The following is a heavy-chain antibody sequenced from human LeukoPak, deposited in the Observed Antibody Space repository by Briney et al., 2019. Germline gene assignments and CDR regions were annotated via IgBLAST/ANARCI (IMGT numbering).Heavy chain of an antibody. CDR3: ARADIYSYGPMYY. CDR1: GFTFSSYS. Sequence: EGSLRLSCAASGFTFSSYSMNWVRQAPGKGLEWVSSISSSSYIYYADSVKGRFTISRDNAKNSLYLQMNSLRAEDTAVYYCARADIYSYGPMYYWGQGTLVTVSS. V-gene: IGHV3-21*01. CDR2: ISSSSYI. J-gene: IGHJ4*02. D-gene: IGHD5-18*01.